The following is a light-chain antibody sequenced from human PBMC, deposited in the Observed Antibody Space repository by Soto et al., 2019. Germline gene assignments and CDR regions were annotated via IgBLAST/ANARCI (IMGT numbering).Light chain of an antibody. CDR2: ENS. CDR3: QSYDSSLGDWV. CDR1: SSNFGAGYD. Sequence: QAVVTQPPSVSGAPGQRVTISCTGSSSNFGAGYDVHWYQHLPGTAPKLLIYENSNRPSGVPDRFSGSISGTSASLAITGLQAEDEADYYCQSYDSSLGDWVFGGGTQLTVL. J-gene: IGLJ3*02. V-gene: IGLV1-40*01.